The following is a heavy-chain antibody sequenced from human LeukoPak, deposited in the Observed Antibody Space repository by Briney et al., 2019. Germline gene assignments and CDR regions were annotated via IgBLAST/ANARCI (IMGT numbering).Heavy chain of an antibody. J-gene: IGHJ3*02. CDR1: GGSISSGVYS. V-gene: IGHV4-31*03. D-gene: IGHD3-10*01. CDR3: ARGVKGLRGAFDI. Sequence: PAQTLSLTCTVSGGSISSGVYSWSWIRQHPGKGLEWIGYIYYSGSTYSNPSLKSRLTMSVDISKNQFSLKLSSVTAADTAVYYCARGVKGLRGAFDIWGQGTMVTVSS. CDR2: IYYSGST.